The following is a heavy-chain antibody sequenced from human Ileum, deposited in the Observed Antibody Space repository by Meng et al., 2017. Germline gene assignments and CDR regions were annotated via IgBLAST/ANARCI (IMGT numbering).Heavy chain of an antibody. CDR1: GGTFISFA. Sequence: ADVRKLWPYGKVSCKAAGGTFISFAISWVRPAPRQRLECMGGIIPIFGSADYAQKFQGRVTITADKSTSTAYMELSSLRSEDTAVYYCARVAAAGRNWGQGTLVTVSS. V-gene: IGHV1-69*06. CDR3: ARVAAAGRN. D-gene: IGHD6-13*01. J-gene: IGHJ4*02. CDR2: IIPIFGSA.